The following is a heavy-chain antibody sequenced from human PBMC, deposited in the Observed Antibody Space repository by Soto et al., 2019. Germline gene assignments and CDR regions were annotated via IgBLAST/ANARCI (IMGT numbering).Heavy chain of an antibody. CDR2: IIPIFGTA. CDR1: GGTFSSYA. J-gene: IGHJ6*02. CDR3: AGQPEYRTNGVCYTYYYGMDV. Sequence: SVKVSCKASGGTFSSYAISWVRQAPGQGLEWMGGIIPIFGTANYAQKFQGRVTITADESTSTAYMELSSLRSEDTAVYYCAGQPEYRTNGVCYTYYYGMDVWGQGTTVTVSS. V-gene: IGHV1-69*13. D-gene: IGHD2-8*01.